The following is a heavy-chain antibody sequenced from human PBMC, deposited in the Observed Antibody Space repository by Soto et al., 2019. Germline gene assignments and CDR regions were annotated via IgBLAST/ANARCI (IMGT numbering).Heavy chain of an antibody. Sequence: SEALSLTCTVSGGSVSSYYWSWIRQPPGKGLEWIGYIYYSGSTNYSPSLKSRVTISVDTSKNQFSLKLTSVTAADTALYYCARRYGWLYFDYWGQGSLVTVSS. CDR1: GGSVSSYY. J-gene: IGHJ4*02. CDR3: ARRYGWLYFDY. D-gene: IGHD3-10*01. CDR2: IYYSGST. V-gene: IGHV4-59*08.